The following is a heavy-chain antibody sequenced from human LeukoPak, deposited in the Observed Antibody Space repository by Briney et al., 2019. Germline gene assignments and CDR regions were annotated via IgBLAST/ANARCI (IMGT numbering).Heavy chain of an antibody. J-gene: IGHJ3*02. D-gene: IGHD3-10*01. CDR3: ARDLWFGELREGAFDI. V-gene: IGHV4-30-4*01. CDR2: IYYSGST. CDR1: GGSISSGDYY. Sequence: PSETLSLTCTVSGGSISSGDYYWRWIRQPPGKGLEWIGYIYYSGSTYYNPSLKSRVTISVDTSKNQFSLKLSSVTAADTAVYYCARDLWFGELREGAFDIWGQGTMVTVSS.